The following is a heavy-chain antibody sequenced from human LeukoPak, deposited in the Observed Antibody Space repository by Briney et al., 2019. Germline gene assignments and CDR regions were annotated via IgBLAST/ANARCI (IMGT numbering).Heavy chain of an antibody. J-gene: IGHJ2*01. CDR1: GFTFSDHC. Sequence: GGSLRLSCAASGFTFSDHCMDWVRQAPGKGLEWVGRTRNKANSYTTEYAASVKGRFTISRDDSKKSLYLQMNSLKTEDTAVYYCASESGGGVLGYFDLWGRGTLVSVSS. CDR3: ASESGGGVLGYFDL. CDR2: TRNKANSYTT. V-gene: IGHV3-72*01. D-gene: IGHD3-10*01.